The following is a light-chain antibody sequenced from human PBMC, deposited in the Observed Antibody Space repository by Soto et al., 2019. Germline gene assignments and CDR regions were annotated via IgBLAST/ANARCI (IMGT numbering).Light chain of an antibody. CDR3: QQYLTTPLT. CDR2: WAS. J-gene: IGKJ4*01. V-gene: IGKV4-1*01. Sequence: DIVMTQSPDSLAVSLGERATINCKSSQSVLYNSNNKNYLAWYQQKPGQPPKLLIYWASTRESGVPDRFTGSGSGTDFTLTISSLQAEDVAVYYCQQYLTTPLTFGGGTKVQIK. CDR1: QSVLYNSNNKNY.